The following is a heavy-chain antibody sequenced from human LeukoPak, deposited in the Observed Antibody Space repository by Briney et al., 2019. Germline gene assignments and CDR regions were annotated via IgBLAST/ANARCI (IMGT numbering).Heavy chain of an antibody. J-gene: IGHJ4*02. V-gene: IGHV3-30-3*01. CDR3: ARVGYPDYIAAAGPYFDY. Sequence: GGSLRLSCAASGFTFSSYAMHWVRQAPGKGLEWVAVISYDGSNKYYADSVKGRFTISRDNSKTTLYLQMNSLRAEDTAVYYCARVGYPDYIAAAGPYFDYWGQGTLVTVSS. CDR1: GFTFSSYA. CDR2: ISYDGSNK. D-gene: IGHD6-13*01.